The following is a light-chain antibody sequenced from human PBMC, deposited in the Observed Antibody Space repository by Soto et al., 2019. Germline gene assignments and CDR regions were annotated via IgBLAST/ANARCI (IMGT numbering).Light chain of an antibody. CDR3: SSYAVSNNFVV. V-gene: IGLV2-8*01. CDR2: EVN. Sequence: QSALTQPPSASGSPGQSVTISCTGTSSDVGTYTYVSWYQQHAGKAPQLMIYEVNKRPSGVPDRFSASKSGNTASLTVSGLQAEDEADYYCSSYAVSNNFVVFGGGTKLTVL. J-gene: IGLJ3*02. CDR1: SSDVGTYTY.